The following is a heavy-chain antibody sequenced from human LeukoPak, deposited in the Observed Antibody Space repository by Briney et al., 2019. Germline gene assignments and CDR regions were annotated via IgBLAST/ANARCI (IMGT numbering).Heavy chain of an antibody. J-gene: IGHJ4*02. Sequence: ASVKVSCTASGGTFSSYAISWVRQAPGQGLEWMGGIIPIFGTANYAQKFQGRVTITADESTSTAYMELSSLRSEDTAVYYCARAPNWEGTGYYFDYWGQGTLVTVSS. V-gene: IGHV1-69*13. D-gene: IGHD1-1*01. CDR2: IIPIFGTA. CDR1: GGTFSSYA. CDR3: ARAPNWEGTGYYFDY.